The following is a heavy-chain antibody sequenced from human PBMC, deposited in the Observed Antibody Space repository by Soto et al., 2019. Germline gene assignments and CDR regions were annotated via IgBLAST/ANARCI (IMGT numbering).Heavy chain of an antibody. Sequence: SVKVSCKASGGTVSSYTFSWVRQAPGQGLEWMGRIIPILNIANYAQKFQGRVTLTADKSTSTAYMELSSLRSEDTAVYYCARGRYYYDINGSSDYWGQGTLVTSPQ. J-gene: IGHJ4*02. D-gene: IGHD3-22*01. CDR2: IIPILNIA. V-gene: IGHV1-69*02. CDR1: GGTVSSYT. CDR3: ARGRYYYDINGSSDY.